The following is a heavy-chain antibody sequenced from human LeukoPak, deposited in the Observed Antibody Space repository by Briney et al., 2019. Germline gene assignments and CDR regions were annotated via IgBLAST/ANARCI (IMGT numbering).Heavy chain of an antibody. Sequence: GGSLRLSCAASGFTFSSYDMHWVRQVTGKGLEWVSGIGTEGDSYYPGSVKGRFTISRENGKDSLYLQMNSLRAGDTAVYYCARGLRYYGMDVWGQGTTVTVSS. V-gene: IGHV3-13*01. D-gene: IGHD4-17*01. CDR2: IGTEGDS. J-gene: IGHJ6*02. CDR1: GFTFSSYD. CDR3: ARGLRYYGMDV.